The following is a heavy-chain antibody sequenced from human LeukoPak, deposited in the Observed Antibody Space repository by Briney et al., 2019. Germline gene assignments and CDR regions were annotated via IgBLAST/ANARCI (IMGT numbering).Heavy chain of an antibody. V-gene: IGHV1-8*02. CDR3: ARGYGSGSYYPLNWFDP. J-gene: IGHJ5*02. CDR1: GGTFSSNG. CDR2: INPNSGGT. Sequence: ASVKVSCKASGGTFSSNGISWVRQAPGQGLEWMGWINPNSGGTNYAQKFQGRVTMTRDMSTSTVYMELSSLRSEDTAVYYCARGYGSGSYYPLNWFDPWGQGTLVTVSS. D-gene: IGHD3-10*01.